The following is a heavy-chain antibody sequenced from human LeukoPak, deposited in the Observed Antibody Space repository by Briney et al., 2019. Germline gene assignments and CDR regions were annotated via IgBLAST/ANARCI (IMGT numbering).Heavy chain of an antibody. CDR3: AGAPTADYDSSGYDNHDAFDI. D-gene: IGHD3-22*01. J-gene: IGHJ3*02. V-gene: IGHV3-11*01. CDR1: GFTFSDYY. CDR2: ISSSGSTI. Sequence: GGSLRLSCAASGFTFSDYYMSWIRQAPGKGLEWVSYISSSGSTIYYADSVKGRFTIFRDNAKNSLYLQMNSLRAEDTAVYYCAGAPTADYDSSGYDNHDAFDIWGQGTMVTVSS.